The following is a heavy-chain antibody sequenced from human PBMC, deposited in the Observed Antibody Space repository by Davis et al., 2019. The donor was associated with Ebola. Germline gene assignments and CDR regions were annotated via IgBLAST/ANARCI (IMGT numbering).Heavy chain of an antibody. Sequence: GGSLTLSCAASGFTFSSYGMHWVRQAPGTGLEWVAVISYDGSNKYYADSVKGRFTISRDNSKNTLYLQMNSLRAEDTAVYYCARDLVVVAADYFDYWGQGTLVTVSS. CDR1: GFTFSSYG. J-gene: IGHJ4*02. D-gene: IGHD2-15*01. CDR2: ISYDGSNK. V-gene: IGHV3-30*03. CDR3: ARDLVVVAADYFDY.